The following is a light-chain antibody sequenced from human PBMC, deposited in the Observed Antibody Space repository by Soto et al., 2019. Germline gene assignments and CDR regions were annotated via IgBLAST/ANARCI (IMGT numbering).Light chain of an antibody. CDR1: QSVSSN. Sequence: ESVLTQTPGNLSLSRGGRDTVCCRASQSVSSNLAWYQQKPGQAPRLLIYGASTRATDIPARFSGSGSGTECTLTISSLQSEDFAVYYCQQYNNWPPMTFGQGTRLEIK. V-gene: IGKV3-15*01. CDR3: QQYNNWPPMT. CDR2: GAS. J-gene: IGKJ5*01.